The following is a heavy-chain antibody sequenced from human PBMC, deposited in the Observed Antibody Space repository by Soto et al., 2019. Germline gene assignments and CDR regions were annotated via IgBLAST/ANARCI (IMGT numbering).Heavy chain of an antibody. V-gene: IGHV1-2*04. J-gene: IGHJ6*02. CDR3: ARDLKTDITEYCSGGSCYYYYYGMDV. CDR1: EYTFTGYY. Sequence: VASVKVSCKASEYTFTGYYMHWVRQAPGQGLEWMGWINPNSGGTNYAQKFQGWVTMTRDTSISTAYMELSRLRSDDTAVYYCARDLKTDITEYCSGGSCYYYYYGMDVWGQGTTVTVSS. D-gene: IGHD2-15*01. CDR2: INPNSGGT.